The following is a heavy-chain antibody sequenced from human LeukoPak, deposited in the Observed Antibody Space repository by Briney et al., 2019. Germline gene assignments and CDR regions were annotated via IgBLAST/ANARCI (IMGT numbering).Heavy chain of an antibody. V-gene: IGHV3-21*01. CDR2: ISSSSSYI. Sequence: TGGSLRLSCAASGFTFSSYSMNWVRQAPGKGLEWVSSISSSSSYIYYADSVKGRFTISRDNAKNSLYLQMNSLRAEDTAVYYCASDGGYEFLYWYFDLWGRGTLVTVSS. CDR3: ASDGGYEFLYWYFDL. CDR1: GFTFSSYS. D-gene: IGHD5-12*01. J-gene: IGHJ2*01.